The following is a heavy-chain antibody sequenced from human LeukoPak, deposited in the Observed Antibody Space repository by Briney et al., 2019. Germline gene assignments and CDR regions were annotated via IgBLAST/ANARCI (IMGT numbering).Heavy chain of an antibody. J-gene: IGHJ4*02. CDR2: IYYSGST. V-gene: IGHV4-61*08. Sequence: PSQTLSLTCTVSGGSISSGGYYWSWIRQHPGKGLEWIGYIYYSGSTNYNPSLKSRVTISVDTSKNQFSLKLSSVTAADTAVYYCARGSLTTVTLFDYWGQGTLVTVSS. D-gene: IGHD4-4*01. CDR1: GGSISSGGYY. CDR3: ARGSLTTVTLFDY.